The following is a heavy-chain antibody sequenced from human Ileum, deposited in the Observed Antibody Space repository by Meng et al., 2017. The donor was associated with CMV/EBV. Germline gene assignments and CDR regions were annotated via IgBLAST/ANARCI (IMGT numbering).Heavy chain of an antibody. CDR2: TYYSGAA. D-gene: IGHD1-7*01. Sequence: CTVSGGSPSSGGFSWSWIRQHPGGGLEWIGYTYYSGAAYYNPPLKSRITMSVDTSKNQFSLRLSSVTAADTAVYYCARLNFDNWFDSWGQGTLVTVSS. V-gene: IGHV4-31*03. CDR3: ARLNFDNWFDS. CDR1: GGSPSSGGFS. J-gene: IGHJ5*01.